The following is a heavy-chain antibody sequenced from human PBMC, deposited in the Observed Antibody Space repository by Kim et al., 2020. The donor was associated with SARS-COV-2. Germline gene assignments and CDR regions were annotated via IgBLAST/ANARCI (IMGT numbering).Heavy chain of an antibody. D-gene: IGHD3-10*01. CDR1: GGSLTGYC. CDR3: ARGQLALSNGSRSYSFYY. J-gene: IGHJ6*03. V-gene: IGHV4-34*01. CDR2: INHSGST. Sequence: SETLSLTCAFYGGSLTGYCSRWIRQPPGMGLEWIGEINHSGSTNYNSSLNSRFSISVQTSKKRFSLKLSSVTAADTAVYFCARGQLALSNGSRSYSFYY.